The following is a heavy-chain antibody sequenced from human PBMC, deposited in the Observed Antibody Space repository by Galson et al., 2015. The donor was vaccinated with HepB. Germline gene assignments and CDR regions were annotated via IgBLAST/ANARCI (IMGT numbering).Heavy chain of an antibody. Sequence: SLRLSCTASGFTFSSYSMNWVRQAPGKGLEWVSYISSSSSTIYYADSVKGRFTISRDNAKNSLYLQMNSLRAEDTAVYYCASIQGSSGWYPEYLNYYYYGMDVWGQGTTVTVSS. CDR3: ASIQGSSGWYPEYLNYYYYGMDV. CDR1: GFTFSSYS. V-gene: IGHV3-48*01. J-gene: IGHJ6*02. D-gene: IGHD6-19*01. CDR2: ISSSSSTI.